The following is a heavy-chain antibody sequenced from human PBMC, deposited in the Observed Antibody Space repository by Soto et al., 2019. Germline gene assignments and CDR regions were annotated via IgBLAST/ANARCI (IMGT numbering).Heavy chain of an antibody. CDR3: ASLYYDYVWGSYRYGNWFDP. Sequence: SETLSLTCAVYGVSFSGYYWSWIRQPPGKGLEWIGEINHSGSTNYNPSLKSRVTISVDTSKNQFSLKLSSVTAADTAVYYCASLYYDYVWGSYRYGNWFDPWGQGTLVTVSS. CDR2: INHSGST. D-gene: IGHD3-16*02. V-gene: IGHV4-34*01. J-gene: IGHJ5*02. CDR1: GVSFSGYY.